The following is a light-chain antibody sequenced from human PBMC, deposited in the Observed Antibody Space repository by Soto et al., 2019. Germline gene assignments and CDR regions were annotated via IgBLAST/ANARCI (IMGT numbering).Light chain of an antibody. CDR3: QQYENSPIT. J-gene: IGKJ5*01. V-gene: IGKV3-20*01. Sequence: EVVMTQSPATLSVSPGERVIFSCRASQSVTTNLAWYQQKPGQAPRLLLYGASSRATGIPDRFSGSGSGTDFTLTISRLEPEDFAVYYCQQYENSPITFGQGTRLEIK. CDR2: GAS. CDR1: QSVTTN.